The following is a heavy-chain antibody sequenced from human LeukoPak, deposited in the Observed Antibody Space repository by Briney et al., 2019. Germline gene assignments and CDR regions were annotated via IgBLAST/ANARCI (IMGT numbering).Heavy chain of an antibody. D-gene: IGHD2-15*01. V-gene: IGHV3-23*01. CDR1: GFTFSNYA. CDR2: ISGSGGRT. J-gene: IGHJ4*02. CDR3: ARQLGYCSDGSCYFDY. Sequence: GGSLRLSCAASGFTFSNYAMSWVRQAPGRGLEWAAAISGSGGRTYYADSVKGRFTISRDNSKNTLHLQMNSLRAEDTAVYHCARQLGYCSDGSCYFDYWGQGTLVTVSS.